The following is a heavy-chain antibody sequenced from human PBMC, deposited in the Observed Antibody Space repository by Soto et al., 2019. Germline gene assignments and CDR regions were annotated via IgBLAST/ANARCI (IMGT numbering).Heavy chain of an antibody. D-gene: IGHD3-9*01. CDR1: GGSISSGDYY. CDR2: IYYSGST. J-gene: IGHJ4*02. V-gene: IGHV4-30-4*01. Sequence: SETMSLTCTVSGGSISSGDYYWSWIRQPPGKGLEWIGYIYYSGSTYYNPSLKSRVTISVDTYKNLFSLKLSSVTAADTAVYYCARARGYDILTGSYYFDYWGQGTLVTVSS. CDR3: ARARGYDILTGSYYFDY.